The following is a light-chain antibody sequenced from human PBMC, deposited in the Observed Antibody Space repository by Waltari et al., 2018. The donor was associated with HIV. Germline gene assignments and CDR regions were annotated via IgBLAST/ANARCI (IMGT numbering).Light chain of an antibody. J-gene: IGLJ2*01. V-gene: IGLV2-23*01. Sequence: QSALNQHASVSGSPGQSINISCTGTSSDVGSYNLVSWYQQHPGKAPKLMIYEGSKRPSGVSNRFSGSKSGNTASLTISGLQAEDEADYYCCSYAGSVVFGGGTKLTVL. CDR2: EGS. CDR1: SSDVGSYNL. CDR3: CSYAGSVV.